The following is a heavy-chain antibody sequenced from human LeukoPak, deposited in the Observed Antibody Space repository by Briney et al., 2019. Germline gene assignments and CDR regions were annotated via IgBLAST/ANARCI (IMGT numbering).Heavy chain of an antibody. CDR1: AFTFSSYG. CDR2: ISGDGRDI. V-gene: IGHV3-23*01. CDR3: AKSGYNRFDY. J-gene: IGHJ4*02. Sequence: GGTLRLSCAASAFTFSSYGMSWVRQAPGKGLEWVSAISGDGRDIFYADAVKGRFTISRDNSKNTLYLQMNSLRAEDTAVYYCAKSGYNRFDYWGQGTLVTVSS. D-gene: IGHD5-24*01.